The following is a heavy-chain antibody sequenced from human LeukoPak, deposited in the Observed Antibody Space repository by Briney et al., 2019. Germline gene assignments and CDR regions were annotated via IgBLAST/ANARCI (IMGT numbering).Heavy chain of an antibody. Sequence: GGSLRLSCAAPGFSLSGYWMSWVRQAPGKGLEWVARLHADGNEKNFVGSVQGRFTVSRDNAKNSLYLQMNSLRVEDTAVYYCARGGYSFDYLGQGTLVTVSS. J-gene: IGHJ4*02. CDR3: ARGGYSFDY. CDR2: LHADGNEK. V-gene: IGHV3-7*01. CDR1: GFSLSGYW. D-gene: IGHD5-12*01.